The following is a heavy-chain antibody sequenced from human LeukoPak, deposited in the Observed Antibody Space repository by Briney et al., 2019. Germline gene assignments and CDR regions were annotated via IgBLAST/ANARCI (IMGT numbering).Heavy chain of an antibody. J-gene: IGHJ4*02. V-gene: IGHV3-53*01. Sequence: GGSLRLSCASSGFTVSSNYMSWVRQAPGKGLEWVSVIYSGGSTYYADSVKGRFTISRDNSKNTLYLQMNSLRAEDTAVYYCARDTAVVVVAATPHVDYWGQGTLVTVSS. CDR2: IYSGGST. CDR3: ARDTAVVVVAATPHVDY. CDR1: GFTVSSNY. D-gene: IGHD2-15*01.